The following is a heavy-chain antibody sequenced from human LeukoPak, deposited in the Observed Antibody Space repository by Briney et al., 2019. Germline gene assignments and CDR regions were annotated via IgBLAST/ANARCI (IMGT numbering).Heavy chain of an antibody. CDR1: GYTFTGYY. CDR2: INPNSGGT. CDR3: ARIGYCSGGSCPFDY. D-gene: IGHD2-15*01. Sequence: KPGASVKVSCKASGYTFTGYYMHWVRQAPGQGLEWMGWINPNSGGTNYAQKFQGRVTMTRDTSISTAYMELSRLRSDDPAVYYCARIGYCSGGSCPFDYWGQGTLVTVSS. J-gene: IGHJ4*02. V-gene: IGHV1-2*02.